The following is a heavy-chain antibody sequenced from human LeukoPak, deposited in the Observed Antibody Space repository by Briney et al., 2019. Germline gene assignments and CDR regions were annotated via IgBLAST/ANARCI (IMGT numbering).Heavy chain of an antibody. CDR3: ARDRRDGYNRFDY. CDR1: GFTVSSNY. Sequence: PGGSLRLSCAASGFTVSSNYMSWVRQAPGKGLEWVSVIYSGGSTYYADSVKGRFTISRDNAKNSLFLQMNSLRAEDTAVYYCARDRRDGYNRFDYWSQGTLVTVSS. V-gene: IGHV3-53*01. CDR2: IYSGGST. D-gene: IGHD5-24*01. J-gene: IGHJ4*02.